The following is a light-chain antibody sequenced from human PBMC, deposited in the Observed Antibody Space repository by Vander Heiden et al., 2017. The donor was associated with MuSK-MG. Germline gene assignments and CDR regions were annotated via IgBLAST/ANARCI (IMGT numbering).Light chain of an antibody. CDR1: NSNIDINY. CDR3: GTWDSSLSVPV. CDR2: ENN. J-gene: IGLJ2*01. Sequence: QSVLTQPPSVSAAPGQKVTISCSGSNSNIDINYVSWYQQLPGTAPKLLIYENNKRPSGIPDRFSGSKSGTSATLGITGLQTGDEADYYCGTWDSSLSVPVFGGGTKLTV. V-gene: IGLV1-51*02.